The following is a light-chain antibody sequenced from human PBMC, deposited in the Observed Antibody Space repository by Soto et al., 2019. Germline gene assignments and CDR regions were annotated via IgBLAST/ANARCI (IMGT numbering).Light chain of an antibody. Sequence: AIQMTQSPSSLSASVGDRVTITCRASPGITTDLAWYQQKPGKAPKVLIYAAFSLQSGVPSRFSDSGSGTDFTLIISSLQPEDFATYYCLQNYNYPYTFGQGTNLEIK. J-gene: IGKJ2*01. CDR2: AAF. V-gene: IGKV1-6*01. CDR1: PGITTD. CDR3: LQNYNYPYT.